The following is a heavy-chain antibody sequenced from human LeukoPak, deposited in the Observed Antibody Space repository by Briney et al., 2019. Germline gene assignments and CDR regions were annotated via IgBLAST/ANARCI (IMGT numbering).Heavy chain of an antibody. CDR1: GGSITSTTHY. J-gene: IGHJ5*02. D-gene: IGHD3-9*01. CDR2: IYYSGST. V-gene: IGHV4-31*03. CDR3: AREYYDTLTGSGGWFDP. Sequence: SETLSLTCTVSGGSITSTTHYWSRIRQHPGKGLEWIGYIYYSGSTQYNPSLKSRVTISVDTSKKQFSLKLSSVTAADTAVYYCAREYYDTLTGSGGWFDPWGQGTLVTVSS.